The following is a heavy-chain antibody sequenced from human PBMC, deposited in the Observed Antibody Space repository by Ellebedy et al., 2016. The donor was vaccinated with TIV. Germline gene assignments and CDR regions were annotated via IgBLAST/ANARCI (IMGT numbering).Heavy chain of an antibody. Sequence: GGSLRLXCKGSGYKFTKNWIGWVRQVPGKGLEWMGIIYPGDSDTRYSLSFQGHVTISADKSIGTAYLQWSSLKASDTAIYYCARLSYYDYVWGSSRRGHDFDYWGQGTLVTVSS. CDR3: ARLSYYDYVWGSSRRGHDFDY. D-gene: IGHD3-16*02. CDR2: IYPGDSDT. V-gene: IGHV5-51*01. CDR1: GYKFTKNW. J-gene: IGHJ4*02.